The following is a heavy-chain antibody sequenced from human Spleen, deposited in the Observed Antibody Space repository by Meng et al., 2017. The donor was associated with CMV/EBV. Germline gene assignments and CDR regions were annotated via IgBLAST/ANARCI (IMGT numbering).Heavy chain of an antibody. CDR2: IKQDGSEH. J-gene: IGHJ4*02. V-gene: IGHV3-7*01. CDR1: GFTFSGYW. Sequence: GESLKISCVASGFTFSGYWMSWVRQAPGKGLEWVANIKQDGSEHYYVDSVRGRFTISRDNTKNTLYLQMNSLRRDDTAVYYCARGQTQDYWGQGTLVTVSS. CDR3: ARGQTQDY.